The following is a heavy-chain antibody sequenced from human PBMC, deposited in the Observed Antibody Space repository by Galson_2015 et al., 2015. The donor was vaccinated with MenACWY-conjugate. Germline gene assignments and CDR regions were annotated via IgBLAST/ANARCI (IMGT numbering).Heavy chain of an antibody. V-gene: IGHV5-10-1*01. CDR1: GYSFTSYY. CDR3: ARHKGTWYFED. CDR2: IDPTDSYT. Sequence: QSGAEVKKPGESLRISCKGSGYSFTSYYISWVRQMPGKGLEWMGRIDPTDSYTNYSPSVQGHVTISADKSVNTAYLQWSSLKASDTALYYCARHKGTWYFEDWGQGYLVTVSS. J-gene: IGHJ4*02. D-gene: IGHD6-13*01.